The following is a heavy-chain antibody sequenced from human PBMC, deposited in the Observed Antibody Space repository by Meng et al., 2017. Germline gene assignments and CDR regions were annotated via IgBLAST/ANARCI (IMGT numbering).Heavy chain of an antibody. Sequence: VPRLQSGARVKRSGPSRTVSCKASRYTFPDYWLHWVRRAPGQGLEWMGRINPKSGDTHYAQRFQGRVTMTGDTSISTAYMELSGLRSDDTAMYYCARDEDISAAGKLFGDYWGQGTLVTVSS. CDR3: ARDEDISAAGKLFGDY. V-gene: IGHV1-2*06. CDR1: RYTFPDYW. D-gene: IGHD6-13*01. J-gene: IGHJ4*02. CDR2: INPKSGDT.